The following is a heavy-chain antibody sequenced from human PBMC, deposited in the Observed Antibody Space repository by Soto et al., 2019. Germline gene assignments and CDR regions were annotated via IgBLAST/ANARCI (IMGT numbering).Heavy chain of an antibody. CDR3: ARITMVRGVSYYYYGMDV. J-gene: IGHJ6*02. CDR1: GGSVSSGSYY. CDR2: IYYSGST. D-gene: IGHD3-10*01. Sequence: QVQLQESGPGLVKPSETLSLTCTVSGGSVSSGSYYWSWIRQPPGKGLEWIGYIYYSGSTNYNPSPKSLVTISVDTSTNQFSLKLSSVTAAHTAVYYCARITMVRGVSYYYYGMDVWGQGTTVTVSS. V-gene: IGHV4-61*01.